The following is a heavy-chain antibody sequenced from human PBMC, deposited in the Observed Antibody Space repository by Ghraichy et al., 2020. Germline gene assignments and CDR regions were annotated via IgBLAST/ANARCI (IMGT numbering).Heavy chain of an antibody. D-gene: IGHD1-26*01. V-gene: IGHV4-39*02. CDR2: IYYSGST. CDR1: GGSISSSSYY. CDR3: AREGWEQHFDY. J-gene: IGHJ4*02. Sequence: ESLNISCTVSGGSISSSSYYWGWIRQPPGKGLEWIGSIYYSGSTYYNPSLKSRVTISVDTSKNQFSLKLSSVTAADTAVYYCAREGWEQHFDYWGQGTLVTVSS.